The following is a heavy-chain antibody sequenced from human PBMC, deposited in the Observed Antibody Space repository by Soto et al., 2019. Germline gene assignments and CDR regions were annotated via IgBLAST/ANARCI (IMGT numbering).Heavy chain of an antibody. CDR2: IYYSGST. J-gene: IGHJ4*02. Sequence: SETLSLTCTVSGGSISSYYWSWIRQPPGKGLEWIGYIYYSGSTNYNPSLKSRVTISVDTSKNQFSLKLSSVTAADTAVYYCARDKRTIFGTSFDYWGQGTLVTVSS. V-gene: IGHV4-59*01. CDR1: GGSISSYY. CDR3: ARDKRTIFGTSFDY. D-gene: IGHD3-3*01.